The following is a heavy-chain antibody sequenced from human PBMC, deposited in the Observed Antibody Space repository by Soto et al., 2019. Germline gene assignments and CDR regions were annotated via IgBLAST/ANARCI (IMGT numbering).Heavy chain of an antibody. D-gene: IGHD3-10*01. Sequence: QVQLVQSGAEVKKPGASVKISCKASGYTFTSYGISWVRQAPGQGLEWMGWISAYNGNTNYAQKLQGRVTMTTDTSTSTAYMELRSLRSDDTAVYYCARAPPVTMVRGAQPGLDYWGQGTLVTVSS. CDR1: GYTFTSYG. V-gene: IGHV1-18*01. J-gene: IGHJ4*02. CDR3: ARAPPVTMVRGAQPGLDY. CDR2: ISAYNGNT.